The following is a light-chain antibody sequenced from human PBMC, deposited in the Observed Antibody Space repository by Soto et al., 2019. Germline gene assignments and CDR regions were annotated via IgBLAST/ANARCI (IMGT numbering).Light chain of an antibody. CDR2: VAS. CDR1: QSVGSN. CDR3: QQYNNWPPDRT. Sequence: EIVMTQSPATLSVSPGERATLSCRASQSVGSNLAWYQQKPGQAPRLLIYVASTRATVIPARFSGSGSGTEFTLTISSLQSEDFAIYFCQQYNNWPPDRTFGQGTKVEIK. V-gene: IGKV3-15*01. J-gene: IGKJ1*01.